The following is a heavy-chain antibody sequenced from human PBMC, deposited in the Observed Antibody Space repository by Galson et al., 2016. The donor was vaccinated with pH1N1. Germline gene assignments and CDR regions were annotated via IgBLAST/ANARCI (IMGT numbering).Heavy chain of an antibody. CDR2: VGRSGHNT. V-gene: IGHV3-23*01. D-gene: IGHD1-26*01. CDR3: TKDTDEMVGSSSN. J-gene: IGHJ4*02. Sequence: SLRLSCAASGFTFSNDAMSWVRQAPGKRLEWVSTVGRSGHNTHYTDSVRGRFTISRDNSRNTLYLQMNCLRAEDTAVYFCTKDTDEMVGSSSNWGQGALVTVSS. CDR1: GFTFSNDA.